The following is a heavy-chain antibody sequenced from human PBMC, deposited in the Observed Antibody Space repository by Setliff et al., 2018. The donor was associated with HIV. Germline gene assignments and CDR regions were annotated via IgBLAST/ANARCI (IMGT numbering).Heavy chain of an antibody. CDR2: MHNSGST. D-gene: IGHD3-22*01. CDR1: GDSISSSAYY. CDR3: ARAHMIVVAGDAFDI. V-gene: IGHV4-39*07. J-gene: IGHJ3*02. Sequence: SETLSLTCTVSGDSISSSAYYWGWIRQPPGKGLEWIGSMHNSGSTYYNPSVKSRVTISVDTSKNQFSLKLSSVTAADTAVYYCARAHMIVVAGDAFDIWGQGTMVTVSS.